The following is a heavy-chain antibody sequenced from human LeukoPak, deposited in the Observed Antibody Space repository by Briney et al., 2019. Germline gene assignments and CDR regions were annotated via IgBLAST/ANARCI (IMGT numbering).Heavy chain of an antibody. Sequence: EASVKVSCKASGYTFTSYGISWVRQAPGQGLEWMGWISAYNGNTNYAQKLQGRVTMTTDASTSTAYMELRSLRSDDTAVYYCARRKEMATRDYFDYWGQGTLVTVSS. D-gene: IGHD5-24*01. CDR2: ISAYNGNT. V-gene: IGHV1-18*01. CDR1: GYTFTSYG. CDR3: ARRKEMATRDYFDY. J-gene: IGHJ4*02.